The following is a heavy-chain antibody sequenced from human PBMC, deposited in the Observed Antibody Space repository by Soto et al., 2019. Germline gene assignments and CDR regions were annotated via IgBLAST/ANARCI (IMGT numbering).Heavy chain of an antibody. CDR1: GGTFSSYA. Sequence: SVKVSCKASGGTFSSYAISWVRQAPGQGLEWMGGIIPIFGTANYAQKFQGRVTITADKSTSTAYMELSSLRSEDTAVYYCASSYDFWSGYYKTLDYWGQGTLVTV. D-gene: IGHD3-3*01. CDR3: ASSYDFWSGYYKTLDY. CDR2: IIPIFGTA. V-gene: IGHV1-69*06. J-gene: IGHJ4*02.